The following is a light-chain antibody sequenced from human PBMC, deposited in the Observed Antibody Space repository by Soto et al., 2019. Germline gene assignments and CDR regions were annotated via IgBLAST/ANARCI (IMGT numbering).Light chain of an antibody. V-gene: IGKV3-15*01. Sequence: EIVRTQSPGTLSVSPGDRATLSCRASQSVNSNLAWYQQNPGQAPRLLIYDASTRAAGIPARFSGSGSGTEFSLTISSLQSEDLAVYYCQHYNNWPWTFGQGTKVEIK. CDR3: QHYNNWPWT. J-gene: IGKJ1*01. CDR2: DAS. CDR1: QSVNSN.